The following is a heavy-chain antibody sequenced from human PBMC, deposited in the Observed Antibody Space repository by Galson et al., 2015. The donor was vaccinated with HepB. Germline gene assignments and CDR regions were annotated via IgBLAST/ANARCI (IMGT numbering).Heavy chain of an antibody. Sequence: VRQAPGQGLEWMGWISAYNGATDYAQKLQGRVTMTTDTSTTTAYMELRSLRSDDTAVYYCARAPSHCSSSNCPSNWFDPWGQGTLVTVSS. J-gene: IGHJ5*02. D-gene: IGHD2-2*01. CDR2: ISAYNGAT. V-gene: IGHV1-18*01. CDR3: ARAPSHCSSSNCPSNWFDP.